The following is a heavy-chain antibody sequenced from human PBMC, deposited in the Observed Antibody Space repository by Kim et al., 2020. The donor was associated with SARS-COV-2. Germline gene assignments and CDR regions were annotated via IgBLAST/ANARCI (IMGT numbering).Heavy chain of an antibody. CDR3: AREDIVVVPAAPDHDAFDI. V-gene: IGHV4-61*01. D-gene: IGHD2-2*01. J-gene: IGHJ3*02. Sequence: SETLSLTCTVSGGSVSSGSYYWSWIRQPPGKGLEWIGYIYYSGSTNYNPSLKSRVTISVDTSKNQFSLKLSSVTAADTAVYYCAREDIVVVPAAPDHDAFDIWGQGTMVTVSS. CDR2: IYYSGST. CDR1: GGSVSSGSYY.